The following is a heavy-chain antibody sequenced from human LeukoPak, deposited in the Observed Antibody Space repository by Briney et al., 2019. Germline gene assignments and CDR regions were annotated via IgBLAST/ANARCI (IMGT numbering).Heavy chain of an antibody. Sequence: ASVNLSCNAFGYTFTINNMHWVRHAPGQGPELMGWIYPNSGGTNYAQKFQGRVTMTRDTSISTAYMELSRLRSDDTAVYYCARSDQFPYYMDVWGKGTTVTVSS. CDR1: GYTFTINN. CDR3: ARSDQFPYYMDV. CDR2: IYPNSGGT. D-gene: IGHD2-2*01. V-gene: IGHV1-2*02. J-gene: IGHJ6*03.